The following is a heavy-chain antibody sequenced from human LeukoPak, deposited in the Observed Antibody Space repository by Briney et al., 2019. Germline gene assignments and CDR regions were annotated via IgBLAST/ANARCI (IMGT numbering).Heavy chain of an antibody. CDR1: GFTFSGSA. CDR2: ISYDGSNK. Sequence: PGGSLRLSCAASGFTFSGSAMHWVRQAPGKGLEWVAVISYDGSNKYYADSVKGRFTISRDNSKNTLYLQMNSLRAEDTAVYYCARENSLGMDVWGQGTTVTVSS. J-gene: IGHJ6*02. D-gene: IGHD2-21*01. CDR3: ARENSLGMDV. V-gene: IGHV3-30-3*01.